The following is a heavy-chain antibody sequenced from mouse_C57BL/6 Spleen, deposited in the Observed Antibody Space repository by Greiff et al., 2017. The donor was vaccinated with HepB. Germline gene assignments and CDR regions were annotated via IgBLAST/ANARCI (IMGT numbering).Heavy chain of an antibody. CDR1: GYAFSSSW. CDR2: IYPGDGDT. CDR3: ARWGSFAY. V-gene: IGHV1-82*01. J-gene: IGHJ3*01. Sequence: VQLQHSGPELVKPGASVKISCKASGYAFSSSWMNWVKQRPGKGLEWIGRIYPGDGDTNYNGKFKGKATLTADKSSSTAYMQLSSLTSEDSAVYFCARWGSFAYWGQGTLVTVSA.